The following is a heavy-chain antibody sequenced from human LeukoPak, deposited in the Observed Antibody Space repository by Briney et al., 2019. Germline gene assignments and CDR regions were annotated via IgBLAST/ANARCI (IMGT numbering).Heavy chain of an antibody. J-gene: IGHJ3*02. CDR1: GFTFSDYY. CDR3: ARETGYSSSWYSAQDAFDI. CDR2: ISSSGSTI. V-gene: IGHV3-11*01. Sequence: PGGSLRLSCAASGFTFSDYYMRWIRQAPGKGLGWVSYISSSGSTIYYADSVKGRFTISRDNAKNSLYLQMNSLRAEDTAVYYCARETGYSSSWYSAQDAFDIWGQGTMVTVSS. D-gene: IGHD6-13*01.